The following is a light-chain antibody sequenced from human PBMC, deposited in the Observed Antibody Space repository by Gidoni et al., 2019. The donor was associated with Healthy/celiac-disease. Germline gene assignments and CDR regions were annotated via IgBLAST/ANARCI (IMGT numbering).Light chain of an antibody. Sequence: QSVLPQPPSVSGAPGQRVTIACTGSSSNIGAGYDVHWYQQLPGTAPKLLIYGNSNRPSGVPDRCSGSKSGTSASLAITGLQAEDEADYYCQSYDSSGVVFGGGTKLTVL. V-gene: IGLV1-40*01. J-gene: IGLJ2*01. CDR2: GNS. CDR3: QSYDSSGVV. CDR1: SSNIGAGYD.